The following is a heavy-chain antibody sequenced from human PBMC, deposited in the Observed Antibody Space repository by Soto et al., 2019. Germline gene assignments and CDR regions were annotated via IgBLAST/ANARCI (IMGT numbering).Heavy chain of an antibody. J-gene: IGHJ6*02. CDR2: IYYSGST. V-gene: IGHV4-30-4*01. Sequence: SETLSLTCTVSGGSISSGDYYWSWIRQPPGKGLEWIGYIYYSGSTYYNPSLKSRATISVDTSKNQFSLKLSSVTAADTAVYYCARERAFMVRGVSMGPSDGMDVWGQGTTVTVSS. D-gene: IGHD3-10*01. CDR1: GGSISSGDYY. CDR3: ARERAFMVRGVSMGPSDGMDV.